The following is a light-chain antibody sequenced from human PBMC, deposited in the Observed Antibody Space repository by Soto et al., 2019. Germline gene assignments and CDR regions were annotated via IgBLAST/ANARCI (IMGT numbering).Light chain of an antibody. V-gene: IGKV3-20*01. Sequence: EIVLTQSPGTLSLSPGERATLSCRASQSVNTNYLAWYQQKPGQAPRLLIYGASSRATGIPDRFSGSGSGTDFTLTISRLEPEDFAAYFCQQYGSSPITFGQGTRLEIK. CDR2: GAS. CDR3: QQYGSSPIT. J-gene: IGKJ5*01. CDR1: QSVNTNY.